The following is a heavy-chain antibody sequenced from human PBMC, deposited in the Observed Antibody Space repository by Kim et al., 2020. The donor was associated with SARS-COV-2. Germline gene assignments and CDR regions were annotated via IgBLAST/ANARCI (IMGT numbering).Heavy chain of an antibody. CDR3: AKFQQLESPFDY. D-gene: IGHD6-13*01. J-gene: IGHJ4*02. V-gene: IGHV3-33*06. Sequence: YSADAVTGRFPLSRDHSKNTLYLQMNSLRAEDTAVYYCAKFQQLESPFDYWGQGTLVTVSS.